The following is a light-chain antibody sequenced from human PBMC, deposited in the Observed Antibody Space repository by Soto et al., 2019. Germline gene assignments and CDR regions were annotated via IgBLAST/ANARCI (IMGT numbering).Light chain of an antibody. CDR3: QSYDSSLSGSV. Sequence: QSVLTQPPSVSGAPGQRVTISCTGSSSNIGAGYDVQWYQQLPGTAPKLLIYGDTNRPSGVPDRFSGSNSGTSASLAITGLQAEDESDYYCQSYDSSLSGSVFGGGNKLTVL. V-gene: IGLV1-40*01. J-gene: IGLJ3*02. CDR2: GDT. CDR1: SSNIGAGYD.